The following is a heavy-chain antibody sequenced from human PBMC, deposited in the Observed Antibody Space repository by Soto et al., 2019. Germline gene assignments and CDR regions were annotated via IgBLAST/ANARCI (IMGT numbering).Heavy chain of an antibody. V-gene: IGHV4-4*02. CDR2: IYHSGST. D-gene: IGHD1-7*01. Sequence: SETLSLTCAVSGGSISSSNWWSRVRQPPGKGLEWIGEIYHSGSTNYNPSLKSRVTISVDKSKNQFSLKPSSVTAADTAVYYCARTPYSATGTTWLDPWGQGTLVTVS. CDR1: GGSISSSNW. CDR3: ARTPYSATGTTWLDP. J-gene: IGHJ5*02.